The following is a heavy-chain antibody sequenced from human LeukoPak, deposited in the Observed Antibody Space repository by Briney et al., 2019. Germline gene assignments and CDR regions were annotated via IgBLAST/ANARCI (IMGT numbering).Heavy chain of an antibody. D-gene: IGHD2-15*01. J-gene: IGHJ5*02. V-gene: IGHV4-39*01. CDR1: GVSISSSNYY. Sequence: SETLSLTCTVSGVSISSSNYYWGWIRQPPGKGLEWIGSIDYSGSTYYNPSLKSRVTISVDTSKNQFSLRLTSVTAADTAVFYCARHWSKGFSPPRGNWFDPWGQGTLVTVSS. CDR2: IDYSGST. CDR3: ARHWSKGFSPPRGNWFDP.